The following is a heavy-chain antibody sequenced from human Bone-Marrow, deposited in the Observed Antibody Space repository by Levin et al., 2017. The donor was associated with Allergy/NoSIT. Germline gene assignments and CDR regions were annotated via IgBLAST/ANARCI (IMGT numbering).Heavy chain of an antibody. Sequence: GESLKISCAASGFTFSSYAMHWVRQAPGKGLEWVAVISYDGSNKYYADSVKGRFTISRDNSKNTLYLQMNSLRAEDTAVYYCARVTLGRASGSYRGDAFDSWGQGTMVTVSS. V-gene: IGHV3-30*04. CDR2: ISYDGSNK. J-gene: IGHJ3*02. CDR3: ARVTLGRASGSYRGDAFDS. CDR1: GFTFSSYA. D-gene: IGHD1-26*01.